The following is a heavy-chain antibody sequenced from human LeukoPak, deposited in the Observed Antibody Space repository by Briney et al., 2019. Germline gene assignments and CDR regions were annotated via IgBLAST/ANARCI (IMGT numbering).Heavy chain of an antibody. CDR1: GFTFSSYS. CDR2: ISGSGGST. D-gene: IGHD6-19*01. J-gene: IGHJ4*02. CDR3: AEPTTRGGWYVYFDY. Sequence: GGSLRLSCAASGFTFSSYSMNWVRQAPGKGLEWVSAISGSGGSTYYADSVKGRFTISRDNSKNTLYLQMNSLRAEDTAVYYCAEPTTRGGWYVYFDYWGQGTLVTVSS. V-gene: IGHV3-23*01.